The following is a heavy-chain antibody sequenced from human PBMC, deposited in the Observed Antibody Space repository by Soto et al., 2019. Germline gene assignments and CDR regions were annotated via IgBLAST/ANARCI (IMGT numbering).Heavy chain of an antibody. D-gene: IGHD5-18*01. CDR3: ARVPGGYSYGLRGYYFDY. CDR1: GGSISSGGYY. J-gene: IGHJ4*02. Sequence: QVQLQESGPGLVKPSQTLSLTCTVSGGSISSGGYYWSWIRQHPGKGLEWIGYVYYSGGTYYHPSLKSRVTISVDTSKNQFSLKLSSVTAADTAVYYCARVPGGYSYGLRGYYFDYWGQGTLVTVSS. V-gene: IGHV4-31*03. CDR2: VYYSGGT.